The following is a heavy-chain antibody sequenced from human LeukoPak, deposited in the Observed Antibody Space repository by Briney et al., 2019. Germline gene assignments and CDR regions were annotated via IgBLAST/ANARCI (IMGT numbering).Heavy chain of an antibody. CDR3: ATLRLVVVPAAIRGYYYYYMDV. CDR1: GYTLTELS. Sequence: ASVKVSCKVSGYTLTELSMHWVRQAPGKGLEWMGGLDPEDGETIYAQKFQGRVTMTEDTSTDTAYMELSSLRSEDTAVYYCATLRLVVVPAAIRGYYYYYMDVWGKGTTVTVSS. J-gene: IGHJ6*03. V-gene: IGHV1-24*01. D-gene: IGHD2-2*02. CDR2: LDPEDGET.